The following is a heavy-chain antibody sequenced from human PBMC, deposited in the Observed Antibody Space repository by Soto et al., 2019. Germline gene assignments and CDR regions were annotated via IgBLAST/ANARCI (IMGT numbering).Heavy chain of an antibody. CDR1: GGTFSSYA. V-gene: IGHV1-69*06. J-gene: IGHJ4*02. D-gene: IGHD6-19*01. CDR2: IIPIFGTA. Sequence: SVKVSCKASGGTFSSYAISWVRQAPGQGLEWMGGIIPIFGTANYAQKFQGRVTITADKSTSTAYMELSSLRSEDTAVYYCARAPVYSSGPSDWRQGTLVTVSS. CDR3: ARAPVYSSGPSD.